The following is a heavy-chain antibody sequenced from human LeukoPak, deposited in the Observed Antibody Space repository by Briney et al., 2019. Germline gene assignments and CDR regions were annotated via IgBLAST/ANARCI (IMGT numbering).Heavy chain of an antibody. J-gene: IGHJ4*02. CDR3: ARGSDYDSSGYPFDY. CDR1: GGSFSGYY. D-gene: IGHD3-22*01. Sequence: PSETLSLTCAVYGGSFSGYYWSWIRQPPGKGLEWIGEINHSGSTNYNPSLKSRVTIPVDTSKNQFSLKLSSVTAADTAVYYCARGSDYDSSGYPFDYWGQGTLVTVSS. V-gene: IGHV4-34*01. CDR2: INHSGST.